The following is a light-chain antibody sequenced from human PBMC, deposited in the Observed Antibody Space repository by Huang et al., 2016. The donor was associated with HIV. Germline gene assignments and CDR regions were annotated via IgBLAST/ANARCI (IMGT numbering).Light chain of an antibody. Sequence: DIVMTQSPLSLPVTPGEPASISCKSSQSLLHSNGNTYLDWYRQRPGQSPRLLIYLGSNRASGVPDRYSGSVSGTDFTLKISRVEAEDVGVYYCMQALQTPWTFGQGTKVDIK. J-gene: IGKJ1*01. V-gene: IGKV2-28*01. CDR1: QSLLHSNGNTY. CDR2: LGS. CDR3: MQALQTPWT.